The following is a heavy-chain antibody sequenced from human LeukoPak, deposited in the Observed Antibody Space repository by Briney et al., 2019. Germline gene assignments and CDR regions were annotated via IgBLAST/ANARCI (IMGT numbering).Heavy chain of an antibody. J-gene: IGHJ4*02. V-gene: IGHV3-48*04. D-gene: IGHD3-10*01. CDR1: GFSFSSYS. CDR3: ARRREHGSGSDWL. CDR2: ISSSSSTI. Sequence: GGSLRLSCAASGFSFSSYSINWVRQAPAKGLEWVSYISSSSSTIYYANSVKGRFTISRDNAKNSLYLQMNSLRAEDTAVYYCARRREHGSGSDWLWGQGTLVTVSP.